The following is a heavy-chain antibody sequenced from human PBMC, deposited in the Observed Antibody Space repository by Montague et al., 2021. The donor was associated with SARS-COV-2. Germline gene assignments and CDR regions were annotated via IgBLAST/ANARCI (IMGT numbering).Heavy chain of an antibody. D-gene: IGHD4-17*01. V-gene: IGHV3-9*01. CDR3: AFYGDYALDY. Sequence: SLRLSCAASGFTFDDYAMHWVRQAPGKGLEWVSGISWNSGSIGYADSVKGRFTISRDNAKNSLNLQMNSLRAEDTALYYCAFYGDYALDYWGQGTLVTVSS. J-gene: IGHJ4*02. CDR2: ISWNSGSI. CDR1: GFTFDDYA.